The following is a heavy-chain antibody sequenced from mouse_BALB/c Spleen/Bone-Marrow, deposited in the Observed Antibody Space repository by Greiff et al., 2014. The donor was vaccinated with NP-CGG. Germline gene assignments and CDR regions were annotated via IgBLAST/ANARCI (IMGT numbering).Heavy chain of an antibody. V-gene: IGHV2-9*02. CDR3: ARDRGPPY. Sequence: VKLQESGPGLVAPSQSLSITCTVSGFSLTSYGVHWVRQPPGKGLEWLGVIWAGGSTNYNSAFMSRLSISKDNSKSQVFLKMNSLQTDDTAMYYCARDRGPPYWGQGTLVTVSA. J-gene: IGHJ3*01. CDR2: IWAGGST. CDR1: GFSLTSYG. D-gene: IGHD3-1*01.